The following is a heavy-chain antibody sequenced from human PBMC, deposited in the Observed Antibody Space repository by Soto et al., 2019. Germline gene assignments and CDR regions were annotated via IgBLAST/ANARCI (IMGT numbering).Heavy chain of an antibody. J-gene: IGHJ4*02. D-gene: IGHD3-22*01. CDR3: ARDYYDSFFDY. CDR2: INTDGSST. Sequence: GGSLRLSCAASGFTFSSYWMHWVRQAPGEGLVWVSRINTDGSSTSYADSVKGRFTISRDNAKNTLYLQMNSLRTEDTAVYYCARDYYDSFFDYWGQGTPVTVSS. CDR1: GFTFSSYW. V-gene: IGHV3-74*01.